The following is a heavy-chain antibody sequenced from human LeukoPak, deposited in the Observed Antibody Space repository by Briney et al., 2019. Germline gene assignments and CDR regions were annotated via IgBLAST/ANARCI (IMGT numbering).Heavy chain of an antibody. CDR2: ISTSSSYI. CDR1: GFTFRRYS. Sequence: GGSLRLSCAASGFTFRRYSMNWVRQAPGKGLEWVSSISTSSSYIYYADSLKGRFTISRDNAKNSLYLQMNSLRADDTAVYYCARGDPDISFAVAGEAFDIWGQGTMVTVSS. V-gene: IGHV3-21*01. J-gene: IGHJ3*02. CDR3: ARGDPDISFAVAGEAFDI. D-gene: IGHD6-19*01.